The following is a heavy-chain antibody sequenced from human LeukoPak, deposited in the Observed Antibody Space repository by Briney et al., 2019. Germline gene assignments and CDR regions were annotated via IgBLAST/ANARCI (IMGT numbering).Heavy chain of an antibody. CDR3: VRYITMVREVKYYFDY. J-gene: IGHJ4*02. V-gene: IGHV3-7*03. Sequence: GGSLRLSCAASGFTFSSYWMSWVRQAPGKGLEWVANIKQEGSEKYYVDSVKGRFTISRDNAKNSLYLQMNSLRAEDTAVYYCVRYITMVREVKYYFDYWGQGTLVTVSS. D-gene: IGHD3-10*01. CDR1: GFTFSSYW. CDR2: IKQEGSEK.